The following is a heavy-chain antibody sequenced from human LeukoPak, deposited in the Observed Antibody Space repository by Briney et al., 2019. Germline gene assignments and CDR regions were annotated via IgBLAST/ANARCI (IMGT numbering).Heavy chain of an antibody. CDR2: VIPIFGTA. Sequence: SVKVSCKASGGTFSSYAISWVRQAPGQGLEWMGRVIPIFGTANYAQKFQGRVTITTDESTSTAYMELSSLRSEDTAVYYCARTGLQLWSDAFDIWGQGTMVTVSS. D-gene: IGHD5-18*01. CDR1: GGTFSSYA. J-gene: IGHJ3*02. V-gene: IGHV1-69*05. CDR3: ARTGLQLWSDAFDI.